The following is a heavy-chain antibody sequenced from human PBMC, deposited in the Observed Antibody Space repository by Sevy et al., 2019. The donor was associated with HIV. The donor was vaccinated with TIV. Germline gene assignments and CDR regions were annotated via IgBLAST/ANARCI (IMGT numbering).Heavy chain of an antibody. CDR1: GDSITSSIYY. J-gene: IGHJ4*02. CDR2: IYYRGNT. CDR3: ARRAYGSSHYFDY. V-gene: IGHV4-39*02. D-gene: IGHD6-13*01. Sequence: SETLSLTCSVSGDSITSSIYYWGWIRQPPGKGLEWIGIIYYRGNTYYNPSLKSRVTIFVDTSKNHFSLKLTSVTAADTAFYYCARRAYGSSHYFDYWGQGTLVTVSS.